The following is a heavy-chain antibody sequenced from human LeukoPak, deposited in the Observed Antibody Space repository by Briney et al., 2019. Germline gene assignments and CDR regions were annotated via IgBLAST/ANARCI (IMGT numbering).Heavy chain of an antibody. V-gene: IGHV4-34*01. J-gene: IGHJ4*02. CDR2: INHSGST. CDR1: GVSFSGYY. Sequence: PETLSLTCAVYGVSFSGYYWSWIRQPPGKGLEWIGEINHSGSTNYNPSLKSRATISVDTSKNQFSLKLSSVTAADTAVYYCARLPDYDFWSGLSKSFDYWGQGTLVTVSS. CDR3: ARLPDYDFWSGLSKSFDY. D-gene: IGHD3-3*01.